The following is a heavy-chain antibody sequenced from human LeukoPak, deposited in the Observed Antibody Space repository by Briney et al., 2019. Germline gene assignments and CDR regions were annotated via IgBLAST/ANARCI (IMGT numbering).Heavy chain of an antibody. CDR3: AKEGDRGFVVADYFDY. D-gene: IGHD2-15*01. Sequence: GGSLRLSCAASGFTFSSYSMAWVRQAPGKGLEWVSIISGGSGATFYADSVKGRFTTSRDNSKNTLYLEMSSLRAEDTAVYYCAKEGDRGFVVADYFDYWGQGTLVTVSS. J-gene: IGHJ4*02. V-gene: IGHV3-23*01. CDR2: ISGGSGAT. CDR1: GFTFSSYS.